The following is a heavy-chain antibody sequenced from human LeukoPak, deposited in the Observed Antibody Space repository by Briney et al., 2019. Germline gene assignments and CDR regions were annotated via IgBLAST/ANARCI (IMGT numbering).Heavy chain of an antibody. D-gene: IGHD3-3*01. CDR2: VLPIFGIT. J-gene: IGHJ4*02. CDR1: GGSFSSYG. V-gene: IGHV1-69*13. Sequence: SVKVSCKASGGSFSSYGISWVRQAPGQGLEWMGGVLPIFGITNYAQRFQGRVTITADESRSTAYMELSSLTSDDTAVYYCARDLLPMTKAGVVNDWGQGSLVIV. CDR3: ARDLLPMTKAGVVND.